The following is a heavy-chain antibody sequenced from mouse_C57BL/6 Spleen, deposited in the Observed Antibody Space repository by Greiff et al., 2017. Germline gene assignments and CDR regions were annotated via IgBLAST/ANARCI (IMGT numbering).Heavy chain of an antibody. Sequence: DVQLVESGGGLVQPGGSLKLSCAASGFTFSDYGMAWVRQAPRKGPEWVAFISNLAYSIYYADTVTGRFTISRENAKNTLYLEMSSLRSEDTAMYYCARQEGGTEDYAMDYWGQGTSVTVSS. V-gene: IGHV5-15*01. CDR1: GFTFSDYG. J-gene: IGHJ4*01. D-gene: IGHD4-1*01. CDR3: ARQEGGTEDYAMDY. CDR2: ISNLAYSI.